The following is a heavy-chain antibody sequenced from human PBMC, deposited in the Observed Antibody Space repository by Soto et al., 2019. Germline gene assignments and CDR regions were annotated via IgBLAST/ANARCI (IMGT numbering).Heavy chain of an antibody. CDR3: ARARIGEYHDY. J-gene: IGHJ4*02. V-gene: IGHV3-11*01. D-gene: IGHD3-10*01. Sequence: GGAPRLSFAAPGFSFRQYDMHRGRQAPGKGLEWVSYISSSGSTIYYADSVKGRFTISRDNAKNSLYLQMNSLRAEDTAVYYCARARIGEYHDYWGQGTLVTVSS. CDR1: GFSFRQYD. CDR2: ISSSGSTI.